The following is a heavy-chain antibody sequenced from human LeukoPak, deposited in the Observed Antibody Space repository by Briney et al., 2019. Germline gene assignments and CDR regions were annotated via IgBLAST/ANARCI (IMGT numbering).Heavy chain of an antibody. CDR1: GFTFSSYG. D-gene: IGHD1-26*01. J-gene: IGHJ4*02. CDR3: AKDPSGSYSDY. V-gene: IGHV3-23*01. Sequence: GGSLRLSCAASGFTFSSYGISWVRQAPGKGLEWVSAISGSGGSTYYADSVKGRFTISRDNSKNTLYLQMNSLRAEDTAVYYCAKDPSGSYSDYWGQGTLVTVSS. CDR2: ISGSGGST.